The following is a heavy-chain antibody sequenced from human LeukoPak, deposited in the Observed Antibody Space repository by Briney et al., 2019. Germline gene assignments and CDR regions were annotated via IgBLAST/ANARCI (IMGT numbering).Heavy chain of an antibody. CDR2: ISSSSSYI. V-gene: IGHV3-21*01. CDR3: ARDSYGFGELYDLLVDDAFDI. D-gene: IGHD3-10*01. CDR1: GFTFSSYS. Sequence: PGGSLRLSCAASGFTFSSYSMNWVRQAPGKGLEWVSSISSSSSYIYYADSVKGRFTISRDNAKNSLYLQMNSLRAEDTAVYYCARDSYGFGELYDLLVDDAFDIWGQGTMVTVSS. J-gene: IGHJ3*02.